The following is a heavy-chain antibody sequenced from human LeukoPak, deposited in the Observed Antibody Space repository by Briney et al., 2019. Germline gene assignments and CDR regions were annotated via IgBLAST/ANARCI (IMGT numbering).Heavy chain of an antibody. CDR2: ISGSGGTT. D-gene: IGHD3-9*01. CDR1: GFTFSSFA. V-gene: IGHV3-23*01. J-gene: IGHJ5*02. CDR3: AKDQYFDWLNWFDP. Sequence: GGSLRLSCAASGFTFSSFAMSWVRQAPGKGLEWVSAISGSGGTTYYADSVKGRFTISRDNSKNTLYLQMNSLRAEDTAVYYCAKDQYFDWLNWFDPWGHGTLVTVSS.